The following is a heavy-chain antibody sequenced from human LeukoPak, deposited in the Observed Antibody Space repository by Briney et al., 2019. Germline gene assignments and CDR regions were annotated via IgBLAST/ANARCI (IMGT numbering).Heavy chain of an antibody. Sequence: PGRSLRLSCAASGFTFYDYAMHWVRQAPGKGLEWVSGISWNSGSIGYADSVKGRFTISRDNAKNSLYLQMNSLRAEDTALYYCAKDSMVRGVSELDYWGQGTLVTVSS. CDR1: GFTFYDYA. V-gene: IGHV3-9*01. CDR2: ISWNSGSI. J-gene: IGHJ4*02. D-gene: IGHD3-10*01. CDR3: AKDSMVRGVSELDY.